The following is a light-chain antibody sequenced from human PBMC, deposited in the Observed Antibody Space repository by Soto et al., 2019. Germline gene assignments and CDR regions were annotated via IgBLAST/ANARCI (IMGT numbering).Light chain of an antibody. J-gene: IGLJ1*01. CDR3: CLYVGATTYV. Sequence: QSVLAQPASVSGSPGQSITISCTGASGYVGTYSLVSWYQQHPGKAPKVVIYEGHKRPSGVPDRFSGSTSVNTASLTISGLRTGDEADYYCCLYVGATTYVFGTGTKVTVL. CDR1: SGYVGTYSL. CDR2: EGH. V-gene: IGLV2-23*01.